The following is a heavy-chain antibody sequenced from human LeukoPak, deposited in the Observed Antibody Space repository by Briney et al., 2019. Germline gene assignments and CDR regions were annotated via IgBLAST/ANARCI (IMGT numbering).Heavy chain of an antibody. Sequence: PGGSLRLSCLPSGFTFSTNAMSWVRQAPGKGLEWISGISVSGASTYYADSVTGRFTISRDNSRNTLYLQMNSLRGDDTAVYYCAKDVGKWESLHFFDYWGQGTLVTVSS. D-gene: IGHD1-26*01. CDR2: ISVSGAST. J-gene: IGHJ4*02. CDR3: AKDVGKWESLHFFDY. V-gene: IGHV3-23*01. CDR1: GFTFSTNA.